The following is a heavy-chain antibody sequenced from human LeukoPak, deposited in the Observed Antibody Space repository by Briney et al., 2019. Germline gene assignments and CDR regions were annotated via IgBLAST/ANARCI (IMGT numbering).Heavy chain of an antibody. Sequence: GGSLRLSCAASGFTFSHYGMHWVRQAPGKGPEWVAVISYDGSKTYYGDSVKGRFTISRDNAKNTLYLQMNTLRVEDTAVYYCTRDLMDYDVSTGLHHYYMDVWGQGTTVTVSS. CDR1: GFTFSHYG. J-gene: IGHJ6*02. CDR3: TRDLMDYDVSTGLHHYYMDV. D-gene: IGHD3-9*01. V-gene: IGHV3-30*03. CDR2: ISYDGSKT.